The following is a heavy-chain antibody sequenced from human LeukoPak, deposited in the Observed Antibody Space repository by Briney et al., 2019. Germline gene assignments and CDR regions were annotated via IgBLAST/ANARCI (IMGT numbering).Heavy chain of an antibody. CDR1: GGSITTTNW. CDR3: TRESGAFSPFGF. V-gene: IGHV4-4*02. D-gene: IGHD1-26*01. J-gene: IGHJ4*02. Sequence: PSGTLSLTCAVSGGSITTTNWWSWVRPPPGKGLEWIGEVHLNGATNYNPSLESRFSMSIDKSNNHLSLEVTSVTAADTAMYYCTRESGAFSPFGFWGQGTLVTVSS. CDR2: VHLNGAT.